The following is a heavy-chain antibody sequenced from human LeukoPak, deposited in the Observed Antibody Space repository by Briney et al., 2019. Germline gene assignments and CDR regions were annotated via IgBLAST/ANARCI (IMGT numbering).Heavy chain of an antibody. J-gene: IGHJ4*02. D-gene: IGHD5-18*01. CDR2: IKQDGSEK. CDR3: ASGDTAMVHTWDY. V-gene: IGHV3-7*01. Sequence: GGSLRLSCAASGFTFSSYWMSWVRQAPGKGLEWVANIKQDGSEKYYVDSVKGRFTISRDNAKNSLYLQMNSLRAEDTAVYYCASGDTAMVHTWDYWGQGTLVTVSS. CDR1: GFTFSSYW.